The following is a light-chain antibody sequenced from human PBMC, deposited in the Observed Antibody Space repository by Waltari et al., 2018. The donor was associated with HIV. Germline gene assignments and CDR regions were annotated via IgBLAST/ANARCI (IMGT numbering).Light chain of an antibody. V-gene: IGLV2-14*01. CDR2: EVT. CDR1: SSDVGSYNY. CDR3: SSFTASGTQV. Sequence: QSALAQPASVSGSPGQSLNISCTVTSSDVGSYNYFSWYQHHPGKAPKLMIYEVTSRPSGVSNRFSGSKSGNTASLTISGLQAEDEADYYCSSFTASGTQVFGGGTKLTVL. J-gene: IGLJ3*02.